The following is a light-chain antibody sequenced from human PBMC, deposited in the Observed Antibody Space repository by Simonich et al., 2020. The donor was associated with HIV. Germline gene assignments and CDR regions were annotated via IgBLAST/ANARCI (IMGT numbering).Light chain of an antibody. Sequence: DIVMTQSPDSLAVSLGERATINCKSSQNVLFSSNPKNSLAWYQQRPGQPPKLLIYWASTRESGVPDRFSGSGSGTDFTLTISSLQAEDVAVYYCQQDYSTPRTFGQGTKVEIK. J-gene: IGKJ1*01. CDR1: QNVLFSSNPKNS. V-gene: IGKV4-1*01. CDR3: QQDYSTPRT. CDR2: WAS.